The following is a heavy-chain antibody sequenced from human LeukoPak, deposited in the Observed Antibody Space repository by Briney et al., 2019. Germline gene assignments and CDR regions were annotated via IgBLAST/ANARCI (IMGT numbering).Heavy chain of an antibody. CDR2: IYRSGST. D-gene: IGHD4-17*01. CDR1: GGSINGGAYS. CDR3: ARFYGDYQNYFDY. Sequence: SQTLSLTCAVSGGSINGGAYSWSWIRQPPGKGLEWIGYIYRSGSTYYNPSLKSRVTISVDRSKNQFSLRLSSVTAADAAMYYCARFYGDYQNYFDYWGQGTLVTVSS. V-gene: IGHV4-30-2*01. J-gene: IGHJ4*02.